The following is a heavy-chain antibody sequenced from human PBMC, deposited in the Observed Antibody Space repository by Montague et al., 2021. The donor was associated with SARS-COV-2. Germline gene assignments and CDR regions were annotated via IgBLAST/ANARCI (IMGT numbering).Heavy chain of an antibody. V-gene: IGHV4-4*07. Sequence: SETLSLTCIVSGASIHSYYWSWIRQSAEKGLEWIGRLHSSGSTNYNPSLKTRVTMSVDTSKNQFSLKLSSVTAADTAVYYCATQEDPSGWIPGPFDFWGQGTLLTVSS. D-gene: IGHD6-19*01. J-gene: IGHJ4*02. CDR2: LHSSGST. CDR1: GASIHSYY. CDR3: ATQEDPSGWIPGPFDF.